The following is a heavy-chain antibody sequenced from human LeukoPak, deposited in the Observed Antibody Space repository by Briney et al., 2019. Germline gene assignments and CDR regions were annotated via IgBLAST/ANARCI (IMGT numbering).Heavy chain of an antibody. Sequence: SETLSLTCTASGGSISSSSYYWGWIRQPPGKGMEWIGSISYSGSTYYNPSLKSRVTISLDTSKNQFSLKLTSVTAADTAVYYCARHVYSSSWIYYYYYMDVWGKGTTVTVSS. CDR1: GGSISSSSYY. D-gene: IGHD6-13*01. CDR2: ISYSGST. J-gene: IGHJ6*03. V-gene: IGHV4-39*01. CDR3: ARHVYSSSWIYYYYYMDV.